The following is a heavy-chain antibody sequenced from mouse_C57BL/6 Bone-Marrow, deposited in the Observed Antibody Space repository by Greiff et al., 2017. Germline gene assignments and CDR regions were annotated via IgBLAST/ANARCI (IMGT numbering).Heavy chain of an antibody. CDR1: GYTFTSYW. D-gene: IGHD4-1*01. CDR3: ARSGPLGGSFDF. CDR2: IYPTSGRT. J-gene: IGHJ2*01. V-gene: IGHV1-55*01. Sequence: QVQLQQPGAELVKPGASVKMSCKASGYTFTSYWITWVKQRPGQGLEWIGDIYPTSGRTNYNEKFKSKAILTVDTSSNTAYMQLSSLTSEDSAVFYGARSGPLGGSFDFWGQGTTLTVSS.